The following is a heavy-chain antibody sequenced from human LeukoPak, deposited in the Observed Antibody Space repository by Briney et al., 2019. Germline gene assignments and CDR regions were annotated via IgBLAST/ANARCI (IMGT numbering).Heavy chain of an antibody. CDR3: ARDRTIFGVVIPIDI. J-gene: IGHJ3*02. V-gene: IGHV3-7*01. Sequence: GGSLRLSCAASGFTFSSDWMSWVRQAPGKGLEWVANIKQDGSETYYVDSVKGRFTISRDNAKNSLYLQMNSLRAEDTAVYYCARDRTIFGVVIPIDIWGQGTMVTVSS. CDR2: IKQDGSET. CDR1: GFTFSSDW. D-gene: IGHD3-3*01.